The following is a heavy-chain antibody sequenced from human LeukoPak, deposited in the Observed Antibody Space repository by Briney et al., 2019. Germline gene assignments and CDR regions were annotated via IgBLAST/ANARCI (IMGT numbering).Heavy chain of an antibody. CDR2: ISYDGSNK. J-gene: IGHJ4*02. Sequence: GGSLRLSCAASGFTFSSYAMHWVRQAPGKGLEWVAVISYDGSNKYYADSVKGRFTISRDNSKNTLYLQMNSLRAEDTAVYYCARGPTQVDYWGQGTLVTVSS. CDR1: GFTFSSYA. V-gene: IGHV3-30-3*01. CDR3: ARGPTQVDY.